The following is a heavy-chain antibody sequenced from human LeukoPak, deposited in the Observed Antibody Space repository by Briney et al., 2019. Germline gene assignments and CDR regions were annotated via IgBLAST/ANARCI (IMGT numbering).Heavy chain of an antibody. D-gene: IGHD1-26*01. V-gene: IGHV4-39*07. Sequence: PSETLSLTCGVSGGSIRNSNYNWGWIRQPPGKELEWIGSIHYTGSTYYNPSLKSRVTISIDTSKNQFSLKLSSVTAADTALYYCARTGGSFYFYYYMDVWGKGTTVTVSS. CDR1: GGSIRNSNYN. J-gene: IGHJ6*03. CDR2: IHYTGST. CDR3: ARTGGSFYFYYYMDV.